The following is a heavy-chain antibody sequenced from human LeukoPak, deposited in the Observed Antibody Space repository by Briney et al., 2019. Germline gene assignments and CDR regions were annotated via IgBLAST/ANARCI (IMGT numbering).Heavy chain of an antibody. J-gene: IGHJ3*02. D-gene: IGHD3-22*01. CDR1: GFTFSSYG. Sequence: PGGSLRLSCAASGFTFSSYGMHWVRQAPGKGLEWVAFIRYDGSNKYYADSVKGRFTISRDNSKNTLYLQMNSLRAEDTAVYYCAALYYYDSSGYHNAFDIWGQGTMVTVSS. V-gene: IGHV3-30*02. CDR3: AALYYYDSSGYHNAFDI. CDR2: IRYDGSNK.